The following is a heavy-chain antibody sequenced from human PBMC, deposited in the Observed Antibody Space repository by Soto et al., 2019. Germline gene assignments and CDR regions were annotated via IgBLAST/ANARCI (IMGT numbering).Heavy chain of an antibody. Sequence: GASVKVSCKASGDTFTDYYIHWVRQAPGQGLEWMGTVNPSGGHTTYAQHFLGRVTMTRDTSTSTLYMELTSLTSDDTAIYYCAIGGHVVVVTAALDYWGQRSLDTGSS. D-gene: IGHD2-21*02. V-gene: IGHV1-46*01. CDR1: GDTFTDYY. CDR2: VNPSGGHT. J-gene: IGHJ4*02. CDR3: AIGGHVVVVTAALDY.